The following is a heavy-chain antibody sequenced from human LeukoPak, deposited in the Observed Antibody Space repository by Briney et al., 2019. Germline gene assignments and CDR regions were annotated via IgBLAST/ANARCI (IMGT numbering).Heavy chain of an antibody. Sequence: GESLQISCKGSGCHFTSYWIGWVRQMPGKGLEGMGIIYPGDSDTRYSPSFQGQVTISADKSISTAYLQWSSLKASDTAMYYCARHQTNYDSSGYYGLNDYWGQGTLVTVSS. CDR2: IYPGDSDT. V-gene: IGHV5-51*01. CDR1: GCHFTSYW. J-gene: IGHJ4*02. CDR3: ARHQTNYDSSGYYGLNDY. D-gene: IGHD3-22*01.